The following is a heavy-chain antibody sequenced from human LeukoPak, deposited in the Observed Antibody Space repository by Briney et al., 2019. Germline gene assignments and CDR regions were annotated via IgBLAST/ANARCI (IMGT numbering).Heavy chain of an antibody. V-gene: IGHV4-59*11. CDR1: GGSISRHY. D-gene: IGHD5-24*01. Sequence: SETLTLSCTASGGSISRHYRTWIRQPPGKGLEWIGYIYYRGGTNYNPSLQSRVTISVDTSKNQFSLKVTSVTAADTAVYYCARDDVDMATESWGQGTLVTVSS. CDR2: IYYRGGT. CDR3: ARDDVDMATES. J-gene: IGHJ4*02.